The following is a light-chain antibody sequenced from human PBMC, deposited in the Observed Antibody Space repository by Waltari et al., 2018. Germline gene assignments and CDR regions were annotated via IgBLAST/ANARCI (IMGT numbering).Light chain of an antibody. CDR1: ESVSKF. J-gene: IGKJ1*01. V-gene: IGKV3-20*01. CDR3: QKYESLPAT. Sequence: EIVLTQYPGTLSLSPGEGATLSCRASESVSKFLAWYQQKPGQAPRLLIYHASNRASGIPDRFSGSGFGTDFSLTISRLEPEDFAVYYCQKYESLPATFGQGTKVEIK. CDR2: HAS.